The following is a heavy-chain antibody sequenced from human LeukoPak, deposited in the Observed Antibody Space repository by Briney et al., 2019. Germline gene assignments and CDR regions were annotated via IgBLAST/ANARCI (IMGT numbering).Heavy chain of an antibody. CDR3: ARDPYSGSYGAHYYYYMDV. J-gene: IGHJ6*03. CDR1: GFNFSSYV. D-gene: IGHD1-26*01. V-gene: IGHV3-23*01. CDR2: ISHSDGST. Sequence: GGSLRLSCAASGFNFSSYVMSWVRQAPGKGLEWVSGISHSDGSTYYADSVKGRFTISRDNAKNTLYLQMNSLRAEDTAVYYCARDPYSGSYGAHYYYYMDVWGKGTTVTISS.